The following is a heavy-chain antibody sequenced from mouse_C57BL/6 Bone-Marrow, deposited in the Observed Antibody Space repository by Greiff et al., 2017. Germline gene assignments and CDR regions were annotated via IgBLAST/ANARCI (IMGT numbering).Heavy chain of an antibody. J-gene: IGHJ4*01. CDR2: IWSDGST. Sequence: QVQLKESGPGLVAPSQSLSITCTVSGFSLTSYGVHWVRQPPGKGLEWLVVIWSDGSTTYNSALKSRLSISKDNSKCQVFLKMNSLQTDDTAMYFCARHGDSYDYDCYYAMDYWGQGTSVTVSS. CDR3: ARHGDSYDYDCYYAMDY. D-gene: IGHD2-4*01. V-gene: IGHV2-6-1*01. CDR1: GFSLTSYG.